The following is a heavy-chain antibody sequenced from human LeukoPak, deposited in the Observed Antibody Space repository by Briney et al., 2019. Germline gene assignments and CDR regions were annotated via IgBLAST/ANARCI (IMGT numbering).Heavy chain of an antibody. Sequence: SESLSLTCAVYGGSFSGYYWSWIRQPPGRGREWVGEINHSGSTNYNPSLKRRVTISVATSKNQFYLKLSSVTAADTAVYYCARAVSSRGVSTINDYWGQGTLVTVSS. J-gene: IGHJ4*02. V-gene: IGHV4-34*01. CDR1: GGSFSGYY. D-gene: IGHD2-2*01. CDR3: ARAVSSRGVSTINDY. CDR2: INHSGST.